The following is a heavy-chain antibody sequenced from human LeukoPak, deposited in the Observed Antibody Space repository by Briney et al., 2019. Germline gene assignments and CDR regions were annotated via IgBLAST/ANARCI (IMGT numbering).Heavy chain of an antibody. V-gene: IGHV1-69*04. CDR1: GGTFSSYA. Sequence: SVKVSCKASGGTFSSYAISWVRQAPGQGLEWMGRIIPILGIANYAQKFQGRVTITADKSTSTAYMELSSLRSEDTAVSYCARDSTVTIEYYYGMDVWGQGTTVTVSS. D-gene: IGHD4-17*01. CDR3: ARDSTVTIEYYYGMDV. J-gene: IGHJ6*02. CDR2: IIPILGIA.